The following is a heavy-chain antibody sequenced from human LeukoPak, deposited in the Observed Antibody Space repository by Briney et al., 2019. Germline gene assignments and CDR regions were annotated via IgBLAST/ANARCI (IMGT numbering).Heavy chain of an antibody. CDR3: ARDYYDSSGYYYLDY. Sequence: GGSLRLSCAASGFTFSDYYMSWIRQAPGKGLEWVSYISSSGSTIYYADSVKGRFTISRDNAKNSLYLQMNSLRAEDTAVYYCARDYYDSSGYYYLDYWGQGTLVTVSS. CDR1: GFTFSDYY. V-gene: IGHV3-11*04. D-gene: IGHD3-22*01. CDR2: ISSSGSTI. J-gene: IGHJ4*02.